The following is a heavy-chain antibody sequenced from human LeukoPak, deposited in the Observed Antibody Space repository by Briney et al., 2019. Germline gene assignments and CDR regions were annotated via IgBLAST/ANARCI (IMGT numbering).Heavy chain of an antibody. J-gene: IGHJ6*04. V-gene: IGHV4-30-2*01. CDR3: AREMVRGVIAYGMDV. CDR1: GGSISSGGYS. D-gene: IGHD3-10*01. CDR2: IYHSGST. Sequence: SETLSLTCAVSGGSISSGGYSWSWIRRPPGKGLEWIGYIYHSGSTYYNLSLKSRVTISVDRSKNQFSLKLSSVTAAGTAVYYCAREMVRGVIAYGMDVWGKGTTVTVSS.